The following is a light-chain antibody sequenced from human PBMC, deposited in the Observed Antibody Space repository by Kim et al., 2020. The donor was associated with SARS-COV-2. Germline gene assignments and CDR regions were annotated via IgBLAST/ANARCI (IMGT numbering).Light chain of an antibody. Sequence: DVMLTQSPLSLPVTLGQPAPISCRSSQSLVHSDGNTYLNWFQQRPGQSPRRLIYKVSNRDSGVPDRFSGSGSGTDFTLKISRVEAEDVGVYYCMQGTHWPPYTFGQGTKLEI. CDR2: KVS. J-gene: IGKJ2*01. V-gene: IGKV2-30*02. CDR1: QSLVHSDGNTY. CDR3: MQGTHWPPYT.